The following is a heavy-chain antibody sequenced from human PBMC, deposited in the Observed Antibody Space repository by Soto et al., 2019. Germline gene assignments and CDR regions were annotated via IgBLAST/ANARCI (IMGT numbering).Heavy chain of an antibody. D-gene: IGHD1-26*01. CDR3: ARHGWERYYYYGMDV. CDR2: IYYSGST. CDR1: GGSISSYY. Sequence: SETLSLTCTVSGGSISSYYWSWIRQPPGKGLEWIGYIYYSGSTNYNPSLKSRVTISVDTSKNQFSLKLSSVTAADTAVYYCARHGWERYYYYGMDVWGQGTTVTVSS. V-gene: IGHV4-59*08. J-gene: IGHJ6*02.